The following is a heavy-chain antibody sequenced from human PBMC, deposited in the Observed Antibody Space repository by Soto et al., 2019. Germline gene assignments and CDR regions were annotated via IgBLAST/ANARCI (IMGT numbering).Heavy chain of an antibody. V-gene: IGHV1-18*01. CDR2: ISPFNGNT. J-gene: IGHJ6*02. D-gene: IGHD3-22*01. Sequence: QVQLVQSGAEVKKPGASVKVSCKSSGYPFTHYGITWVRQAPGQGLEWMGWISPFNGNTNYGQTLQGRVTLTTDTSTSTVYMELRSLRSDDTAVYYWASEQSFDRSYYYGIDFWGQGTTVTVSS. CDR1: GYPFTHYG. CDR3: ASEQSFDRSYYYGIDF.